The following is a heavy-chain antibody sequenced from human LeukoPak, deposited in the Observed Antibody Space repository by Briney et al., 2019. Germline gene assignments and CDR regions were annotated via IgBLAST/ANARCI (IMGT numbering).Heavy chain of an antibody. J-gene: IGHJ6*03. V-gene: IGHV3-23*01. CDR2: ISGSGSST. Sequence: AGSLRLSCAASGFTFSSYAMSWVRQAPGKGLEWVSAISGSGSSTYYADSVKGRLTISRDNPKNTLYLQKNSLRAEDTEVYYCAKDVDIVVVPHYYYMDVWGKGTTVTVSS. CDR1: GFTFSSYA. D-gene: IGHD2-2*01. CDR3: AKDVDIVVVPHYYYMDV.